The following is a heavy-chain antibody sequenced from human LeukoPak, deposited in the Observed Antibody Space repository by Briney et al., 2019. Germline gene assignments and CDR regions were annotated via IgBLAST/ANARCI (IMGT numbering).Heavy chain of an antibody. CDR2: IYYSGST. CDR3: ARGRIAMVRGVLYYYYYGMDV. Sequence: PSETLSLTCTVSGGSVSSGTYCWSWIRQPPGKGLEWIGCIYYSGSTNYNSSLKSRVIISVDTTKNQLSLKLSSVPTADTAVYYCARGRIAMVRGVLYYYYYGMDVWGKGTTVTVSS. CDR1: GGSVSSGTYC. V-gene: IGHV4-61*01. J-gene: IGHJ6*04. D-gene: IGHD3-10*01.